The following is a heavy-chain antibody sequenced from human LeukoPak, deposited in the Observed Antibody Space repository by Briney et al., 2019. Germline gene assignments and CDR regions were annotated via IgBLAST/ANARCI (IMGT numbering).Heavy chain of an antibody. CDR3: ARDVGYCTNGVCYYCYYMDV. CDR1: GLTFSNAR. V-gene: IGHV3-48*01. D-gene: IGHD2-8*01. Sequence: GGSLRLSCAASGLTFSNARMSWVRQAPGKGLEWVSYINSSSSTIYYADSVKRRFTISRDHAKNSLYLQMNSLRAEDTAVYYCARDVGYCTNGVCYYCYYMDVWGKGTTVTVSS. J-gene: IGHJ6*03. CDR2: INSSSSTI.